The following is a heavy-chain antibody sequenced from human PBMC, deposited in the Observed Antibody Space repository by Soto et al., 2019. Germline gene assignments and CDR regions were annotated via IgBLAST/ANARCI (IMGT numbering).Heavy chain of an antibody. CDR1: GFIFSIYE. V-gene: IGHV3-48*03. CDR3: ARADNWNDGMAG. Sequence: EEQLVESGGGLVQPGGSLRLSFAASGFIFSIYEMNWVRQAPGKGLEWVSYISSYGNTTYYADSVKGRFTISRANAKKSLLLQMNRLRANDTAVYYCARADNWNDGMAGLGHGTAVNVSS. J-gene: IGHJ6*02. D-gene: IGHD1-20*01. CDR2: ISSYGNTT.